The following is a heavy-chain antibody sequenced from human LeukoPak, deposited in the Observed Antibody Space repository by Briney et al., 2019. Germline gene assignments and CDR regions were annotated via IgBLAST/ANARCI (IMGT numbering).Heavy chain of an antibody. V-gene: IGHV4-4*02. CDR2: ISHGGST. CDR3: AKTGLQRYFDL. Sequence: PSETLSLTCAVSGDSISSRNWWSWVRQPPGKGLDWIGEISHGGSTKYNPSLKNRVTISKDDFKNEFSLRLNSVTAADTAVYYCAKTGLQRYFDLWGRGTLVTVSS. D-gene: IGHD5-24*01. J-gene: IGHJ2*01. CDR1: GDSISSRNW.